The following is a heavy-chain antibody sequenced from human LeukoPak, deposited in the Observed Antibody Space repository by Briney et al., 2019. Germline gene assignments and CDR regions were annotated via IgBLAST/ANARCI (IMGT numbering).Heavy chain of an antibody. CDR3: ARGLTYYDFWSGHHPGSYYMDV. J-gene: IGHJ6*03. V-gene: IGHV4-38-2*01. CDR1: GYSISSGYY. Sequence: PSETLSLTCAVSGYSISSGYYWGWIRQPPGKGLEWIGSIYHSGSTYYNPSLKSRVTISVDTSKNQFSLKLSSVIAADTAVYYCARGLTYYDFWSGHHPGSYYMDVWGKGTTVTVSS. CDR2: IYHSGST. D-gene: IGHD3-3*01.